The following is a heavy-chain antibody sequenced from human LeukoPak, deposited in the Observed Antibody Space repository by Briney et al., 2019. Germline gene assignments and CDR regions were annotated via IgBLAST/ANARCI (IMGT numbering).Heavy chain of an antibody. J-gene: IGHJ5*02. Sequence: SETLSLTCTVSGGSISSGDYYWSWIRQPPGKGLEWIGYIYKSGSTYYNTSLKSRVTISVDTSKNHFSLNLSSMTAADTAVYYCAREASGYRFDPWGQGTLVTVSS. CDR3: AREASGYRFDP. CDR1: GGSISSGDYY. V-gene: IGHV4-30-4*01. CDR2: IYKSGST. D-gene: IGHD3-22*01.